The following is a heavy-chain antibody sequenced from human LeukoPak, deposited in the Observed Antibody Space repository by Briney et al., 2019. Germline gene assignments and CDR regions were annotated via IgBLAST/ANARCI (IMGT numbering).Heavy chain of an antibody. CDR1: GGSISSGDYY. CDR3: ARDPYSSGWNNWFDP. D-gene: IGHD6-19*01. CDR2: IYYSGST. V-gene: IGHV4-61*08. Sequence: SETLSLTCTVSGGSISSGDYYWSWIRQPPGKGLEWIGYIYYSGSTNYNPSLKSRVTISVDTSKNQFSLKLSSVTAADTAVYYCARDPYSSGWNNWFDPWGQGTLVTVSS. J-gene: IGHJ5*02.